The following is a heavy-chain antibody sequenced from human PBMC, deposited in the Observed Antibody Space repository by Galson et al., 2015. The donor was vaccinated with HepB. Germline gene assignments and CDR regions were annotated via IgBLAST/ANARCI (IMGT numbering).Heavy chain of an antibody. V-gene: IGHV1-18*04. Sequence: SVKVSCKASGYTFTSYGISWVRQAPGQGLEWMGWISAYNGNTNYAQKLQGRVTMTTDTSTSTAYMELRSLRSDDTAVYYCARDSPRGWSYYYYYGMDVWGQGTTVTVSS. D-gene: IGHD2-15*01. CDR2: ISAYNGNT. CDR3: ARDSPRGWSYYYYYGMDV. CDR1: GYTFTSYG. J-gene: IGHJ6*02.